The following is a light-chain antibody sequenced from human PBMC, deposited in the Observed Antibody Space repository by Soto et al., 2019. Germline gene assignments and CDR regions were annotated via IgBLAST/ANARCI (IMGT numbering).Light chain of an antibody. J-gene: IGLJ2*01. CDR3: QSYDSSLSGHVV. CDR1: SSNIGAGYD. V-gene: IGLV1-40*01. CDR2: ANT. Sequence: QSVLPQPPSVSGAPGPRVTISCTGSSSNIGAGYDVHWYQQLPGTAPKLLIYANTNRPSGVPDRFSGSKSGTSASLAITGLQAEDEADYYCQSYDSSLSGHVVFGGGTKLTVL.